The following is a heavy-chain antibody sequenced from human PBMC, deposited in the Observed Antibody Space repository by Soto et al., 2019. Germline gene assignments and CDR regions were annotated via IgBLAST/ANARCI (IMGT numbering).Heavy chain of an antibody. J-gene: IGHJ5*02. D-gene: IGHD6-19*01. V-gene: IGHV2-5*01. CDR3: ATSGSSGWYGWFDP. CDR1: GFSLRTSGVG. CDR2: IYWNDDK. Sequence: ESGPTLVNPTQPLTLTCIFSGFSLRTSGVGVGWIRQPPGKALEWLGFIYWNDDKRYSPSLKSRLTITKDTSKNQVVLTMTNMDPVDTATDYGATSGSSGWYGWFDPWGQGTPVTVS.